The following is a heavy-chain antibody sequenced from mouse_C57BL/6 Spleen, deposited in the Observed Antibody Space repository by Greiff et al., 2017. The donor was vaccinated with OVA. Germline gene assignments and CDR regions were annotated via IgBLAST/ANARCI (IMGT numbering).Heavy chain of an antibody. CDR2: IHPNSGST. CDR1: GFTFTSYW. D-gene: IGHD1-1*01. CDR3: ARGGHNYYGPYWYVDV. Sequence: VQLQQPGAELVKPGASVKLSCKASGFTFTSYWLHWVQQRPGQGLEWFGMIHPNSGSTNYNEKFKSKATLSVDKSASTACMQRSSLTAESSAVYYCARGGHNYYGPYWYVDVWGTVTTVTVSS. J-gene: IGHJ1*03. V-gene: IGHV1-64*01.